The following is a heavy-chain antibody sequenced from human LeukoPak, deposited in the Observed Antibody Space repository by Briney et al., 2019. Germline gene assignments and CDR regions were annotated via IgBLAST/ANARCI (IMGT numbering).Heavy chain of an antibody. CDR3: AKAHDFWSGYYTTYYYYYMDV. V-gene: IGHV3-23*01. D-gene: IGHD3-3*01. CDR1: GFTFSSYA. J-gene: IGHJ6*03. Sequence: GGSLRLSCAASGFTFSSYAMSWVRQAPGKGREWVSAISGSGGSTYYADSVKGRFTISRDNSKNTLYLQMNSLRAEDTAVYYCAKAHDFWSGYYTTYYYYYMDVWGKGTTVTVSS. CDR2: ISGSGGST.